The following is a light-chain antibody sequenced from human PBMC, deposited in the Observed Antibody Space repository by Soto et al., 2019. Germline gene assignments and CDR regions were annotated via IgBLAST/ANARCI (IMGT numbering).Light chain of an antibody. Sequence: EIVLTQSPATLSLSPGERATFSCRASQSVSSDLVWYQQKPGQAPRLLIYDASNRATGIPARFSGSGSGTDFTLTISRLEPEDSAVYYCQQYGYSFWTFGQGTKVDIK. V-gene: IGKV3-11*01. CDR2: DAS. CDR1: QSVSSD. J-gene: IGKJ1*01. CDR3: QQYGYSFWT.